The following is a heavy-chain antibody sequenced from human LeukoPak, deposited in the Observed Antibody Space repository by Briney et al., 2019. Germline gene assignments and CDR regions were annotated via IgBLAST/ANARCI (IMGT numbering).Heavy chain of an antibody. CDR3: AKESSYGSGSYYNNWFDP. D-gene: IGHD3-10*01. CDR2: IIGSGSST. J-gene: IGHJ5*02. V-gene: IGHV3-23*01. Sequence: PGGSLRLSCAASGFTFSNYAMSWVRQAPGKGLEWVSAIIGSGSSTYYADSVKGRFTISRDNSKNTLYLQLNSLRAEDTAVYYCAKESSYGSGSYYNNWFDPWGQGTLVTVSS. CDR1: GFTFSNYA.